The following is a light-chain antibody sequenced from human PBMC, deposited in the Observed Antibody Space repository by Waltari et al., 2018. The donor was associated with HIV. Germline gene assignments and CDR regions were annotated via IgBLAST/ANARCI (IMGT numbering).Light chain of an antibody. J-gene: IGLJ3*02. Sequence: QSALTQPASLSGSPGQSITISCTGTNNEVGVYNFVSWYQQHPDKAPKLVIFDVTKRPSGISSRFSGSKSANMASLPISGLQSDDEAHYYCCSYTSSNSWVFGGGTKLTVL. CDR3: CSYTSSNSWV. V-gene: IGLV2-14*03. CDR2: DVT. CDR1: NNEVGVYNF.